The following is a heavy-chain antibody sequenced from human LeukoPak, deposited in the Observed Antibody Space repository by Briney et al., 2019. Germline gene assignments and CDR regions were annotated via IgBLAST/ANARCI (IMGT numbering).Heavy chain of an antibody. CDR1: GGSISKDY. CDR3: AGSGYDSSGYYFVDY. D-gene: IGHD3-22*01. CDR2: IYTSGST. V-gene: IGHV4-4*07. Sequence: SGTLSLTCTVSGGSISKDYWSWIRQPAGKGLEWIGRIYTSGSTNYNPSLKSRVTMSVDTSKNQFSLKLSSVTAADTAVYYCAGSGYDSSGYYFVDYWGQGTLVTVSS. J-gene: IGHJ4*02.